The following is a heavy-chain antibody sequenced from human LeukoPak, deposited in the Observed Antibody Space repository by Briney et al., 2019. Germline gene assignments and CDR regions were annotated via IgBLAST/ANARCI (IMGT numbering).Heavy chain of an antibody. D-gene: IGHD3-10*01. V-gene: IGHV1-2*02. Sequence: ASVKVSCKASGYTLTGYYMHWVRQPPGQGLEWMGWINPNSGGTNYAQKFQGRVTMTRDTSISTAYMELSRLRSDDTAVYYCARSSPYYYGSGSYRVLFYWGQGTLVTVSS. CDR1: GYTLTGYY. CDR3: ARSSPYYYGSGSYRVLFY. J-gene: IGHJ4*02. CDR2: INPNSGGT.